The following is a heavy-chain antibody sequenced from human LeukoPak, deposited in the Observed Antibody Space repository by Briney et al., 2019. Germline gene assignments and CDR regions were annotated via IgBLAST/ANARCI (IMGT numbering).Heavy chain of an antibody. CDR1: GFTFGSYA. J-gene: IGHJ4*02. Sequence: PGGTLRLSCAASGFTFGSYAMTWVRQAPGKGLEWVSGISGRAASTYYADSVKGRFTISRDNSKNTLYLQMHSLRAEDTAVFHCAKGHGSTWFDGLYYFDYWGQGTLVTVSS. V-gene: IGHV3-23*01. CDR2: ISGRAAST. D-gene: IGHD6-13*01. CDR3: AKGHGSTWFDGLYYFDY.